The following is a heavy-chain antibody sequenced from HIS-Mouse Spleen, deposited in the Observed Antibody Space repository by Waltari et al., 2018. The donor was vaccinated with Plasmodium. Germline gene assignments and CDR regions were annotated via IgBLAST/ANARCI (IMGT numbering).Heavy chain of an antibody. Sequence: EVQLVESGGGLVQPGGSLRLSCAASGFTFSSYWMSWVRQAPGKGLEEVDDIKQDGSEKYDVDSVKGRFTIARDNAKNSLYLQMNSLRAEYTAVYYCASSWYWYFDLWGRGTLVTVSS. V-gene: IGHV3-7*01. D-gene: IGHD6-13*01. J-gene: IGHJ2*01. CDR3: ASSWYWYFDL. CDR1: GFTFSSYW. CDR2: IKQDGSEK.